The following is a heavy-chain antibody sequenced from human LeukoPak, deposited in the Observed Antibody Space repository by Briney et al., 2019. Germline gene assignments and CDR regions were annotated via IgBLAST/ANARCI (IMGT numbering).Heavy chain of an antibody. V-gene: IGHV1-69*05. CDR1: GGTFSSYA. D-gene: IGHD6-19*01. CDR3: ARDPLSSGWYLGYFQH. Sequence: SVKVSCKASGGTFSSYAISWVRQAPGQGLEWMGGIFPIFGTANYAQKFQGRVTITTDESTSTAYMELSSLRSEDTAVYYCARDPLSSGWYLGYFQHWGQGTLVTVSS. CDR2: IFPIFGTA. J-gene: IGHJ1*01.